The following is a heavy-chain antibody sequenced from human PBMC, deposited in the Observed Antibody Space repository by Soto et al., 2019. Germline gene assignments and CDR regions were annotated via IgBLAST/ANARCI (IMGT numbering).Heavy chain of an antibody. D-gene: IGHD2-21*02. Sequence: SETLSLTCTVSGDSIGGVGYWSWIRQFPGRGLEWIGCISSSGSTYYNPALNNRISLSLDTSQNQFSLKLLSVSAADTAIYYCARSGVTGIVIPSHWFDPWGQGTLVTVSS. CDR1: GDSIGGVGY. J-gene: IGHJ5*02. CDR3: ARSGVTGIVIPSHWFDP. CDR2: ISSSGST. V-gene: IGHV4-31*03.